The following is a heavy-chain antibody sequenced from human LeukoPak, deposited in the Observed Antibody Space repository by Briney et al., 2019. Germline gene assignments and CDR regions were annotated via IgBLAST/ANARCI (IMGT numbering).Heavy chain of an antibody. CDR2: ISGSGGST. J-gene: IGHJ4*02. CDR3: AKEPDHPTYYYDSSGYLAY. V-gene: IGHV3-23*01. D-gene: IGHD3-22*01. CDR1: GFTFSSYA. Sequence: GGSLRHSCAASGFTFSSYAMSWVRQAPGKGLEWVSAISGSGGSTYYVDSVKGRFTISRDNSKSTLYLQMNSLRAEDTAVYYCAKEPDHPTYYYDSSGYLAYWGQGTLVTVSS.